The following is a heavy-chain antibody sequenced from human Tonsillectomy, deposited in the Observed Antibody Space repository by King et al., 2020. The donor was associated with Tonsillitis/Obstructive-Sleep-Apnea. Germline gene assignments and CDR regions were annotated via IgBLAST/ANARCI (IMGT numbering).Heavy chain of an antibody. V-gene: IGHV3-30*04. Sequence: VQLVESGGGVVQPGRSLRLSCVASGFTFSSSVMHWVRQAPGKGLEWVAIISHDGSNKYYADSVKGRFTISRDNSKNTLYLQLNSLRSEDTAVYFCARDPTGVLFLNWFDPWGQGTLVTVSS. D-gene: IGHD3-10*01. CDR3: ARDPTGVLFLNWFDP. CDR2: ISHDGSNK. CDR1: GFTFSSSV. J-gene: IGHJ5*02.